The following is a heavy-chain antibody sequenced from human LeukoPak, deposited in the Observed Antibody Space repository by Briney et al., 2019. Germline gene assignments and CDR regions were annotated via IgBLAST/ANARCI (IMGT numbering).Heavy chain of an antibody. D-gene: IGHD2-8*01. J-gene: IGHJ3*02. CDR2: ISSSGSTI. CDR1: GFTFSSYE. Sequence: PGGSLRLSCAASGFTFSSYEMNWVRQAPGKGLEWLSYISSSGSTIYYADSVKGRFTISRDNAKKSLYLQMNSLRAEDTAVYYCAREASTARRLNAFDIWGQGTMVTVSS. V-gene: IGHV3-48*03. CDR3: AREASTARRLNAFDI.